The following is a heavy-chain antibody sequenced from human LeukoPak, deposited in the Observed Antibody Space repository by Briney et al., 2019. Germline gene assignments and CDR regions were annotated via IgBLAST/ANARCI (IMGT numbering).Heavy chain of an antibody. CDR2: ISWNSGSI. D-gene: IGHD6-13*01. CDR1: GFTFDDYA. V-gene: IGHV3-9*01. Sequence: QPGRSLRLSCAASGFTFDDYAMHWVRQAPGKGLEWVSGISWNSGSIGYADSVKGRFTISRDNAKNSLYLQMNSLRAEDTAVYYCARGLAAAGQNTRSAFDYWGQGTLVTVSS. CDR3: ARGLAAAGQNTRSAFDY. J-gene: IGHJ4*02.